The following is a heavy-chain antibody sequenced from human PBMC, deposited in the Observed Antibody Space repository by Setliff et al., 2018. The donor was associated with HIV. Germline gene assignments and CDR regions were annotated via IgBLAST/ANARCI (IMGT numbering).Heavy chain of an antibody. Sequence: GGSLRLSCTASGFTFGDYAMSWVRQAPGKGLEWVGFIRSKAYGGTTEYAASVKGRFTISRDDSKSIAYLQMNSLKTEDTAVYYCTRGRPEGWYYYMGVWGKGTTVTVSS. J-gene: IGHJ6*03. CDR3: TRGRPEGWYYYMGV. CDR2: IRSKAYGGTT. V-gene: IGHV3-49*04. D-gene: IGHD2-15*01. CDR1: GFTFGDYA.